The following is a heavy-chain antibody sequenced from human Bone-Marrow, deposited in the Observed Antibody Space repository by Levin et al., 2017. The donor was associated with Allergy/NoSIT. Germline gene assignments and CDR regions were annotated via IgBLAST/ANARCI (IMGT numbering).Heavy chain of an antibody. CDR1: GFTFSNYY. J-gene: IGHJ4*02. CDR2: IFSRGTTT. CDR3: ARQYGYSFDQ. V-gene: IGHV3-11*01. Sequence: GGSLRLSCAASGFTFSNYYMSWIRQAPGKGLEWVSYIFSRGTTTYYADSVKGRFTISRDNAKNSLFLQMNSLTADDTAAYYCARQYGYSFDQWGQGTLVTVSS. D-gene: IGHD5-18*01.